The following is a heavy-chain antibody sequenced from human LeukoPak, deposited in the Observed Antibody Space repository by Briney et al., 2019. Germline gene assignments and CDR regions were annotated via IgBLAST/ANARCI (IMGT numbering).Heavy chain of an antibody. Sequence: GGSLRLSCAASGFTFSSYAMHWVRQAPGKGLEWVAVISYDVSNKYYADSVKGRFTISRDNSKNTLYLQMNSLRAEDTAVYYCARDLAAAAPEIYYYYYYGMDVWGQGTTVTVSS. D-gene: IGHD6-13*01. J-gene: IGHJ6*02. CDR3: ARDLAAAAPEIYYYYYYGMDV. CDR2: ISYDVSNK. CDR1: GFTFSSYA. V-gene: IGHV3-30-3*01.